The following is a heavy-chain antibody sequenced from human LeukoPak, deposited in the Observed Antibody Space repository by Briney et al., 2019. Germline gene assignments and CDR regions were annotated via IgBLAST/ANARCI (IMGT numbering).Heavy chain of an antibody. D-gene: IGHD5-18*01. CDR2: INHSGST. V-gene: IGHV4-34*01. CDR1: GGSFSGYY. CDR3: ARVVTKTFDY. Sequence: PSETLSLTCAVYGGSFSGYYWSWIRQPPGKGLEWIGEINHSGSTNYNPSLKSRVTISVDTSKNQFSLKLSSVTAADTAVYYCARVVTKTFDYWGQGTLVTVSS. J-gene: IGHJ4*02.